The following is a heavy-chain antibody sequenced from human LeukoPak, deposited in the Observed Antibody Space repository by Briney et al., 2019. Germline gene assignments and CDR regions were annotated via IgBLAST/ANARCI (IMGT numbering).Heavy chain of an antibody. D-gene: IGHD3-22*01. CDR1: GFTFSSYA. J-gene: IGHJ4*02. V-gene: IGHV3-23*01. Sequence: PGGSLRLSCAASGFTFSSYAMGWVRQAPAQGLEWVSAISTSGGSTYYADSVKGRFTISRDNSKNTLYLQMNSLRAEDTAVYYCAKGPYYYDSSGESYFDYWGQGTLVTVSS. CDR2: ISTSGGST. CDR3: AKGPYYYDSSGESYFDY.